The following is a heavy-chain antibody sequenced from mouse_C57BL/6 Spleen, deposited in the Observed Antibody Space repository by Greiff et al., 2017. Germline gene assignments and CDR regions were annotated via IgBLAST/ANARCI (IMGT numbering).Heavy chain of an antibody. CDR1: GYTFTSYW. V-gene: IGHV1-61*01. CDR2: IYPSDSET. Sequence: QVQLKQPGAELVRPGSSVKLSCKASGYTFTSYWMDWVKQRPGQGLEWIGNIYPSDSETHYNQKFKDKATLTVDKSSSTAYMQLSSLTSEDSAVYYCARGLGRGFAYWGQGTLVTVSA. J-gene: IGHJ3*01. D-gene: IGHD4-1*01. CDR3: ARGLGRGFAY.